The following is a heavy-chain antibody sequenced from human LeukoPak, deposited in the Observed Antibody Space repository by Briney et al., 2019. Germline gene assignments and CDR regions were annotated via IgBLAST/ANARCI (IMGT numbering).Heavy chain of an antibody. Sequence: GRSLRLSCAASGFTFSSYAMHWVRQAPGKGLEWVAVISYDGSNKYYADSVKGRFTISRDNSKNTLYLQMNSLRAEDTAVYYCARDPPPYYYDTAGTTSYWGQGTLVTVSS. CDR2: ISYDGSNK. D-gene: IGHD3-22*01. V-gene: IGHV3-30-3*01. CDR1: GFTFSSYA. CDR3: ARDPPPYYYDTAGTTSY. J-gene: IGHJ4*02.